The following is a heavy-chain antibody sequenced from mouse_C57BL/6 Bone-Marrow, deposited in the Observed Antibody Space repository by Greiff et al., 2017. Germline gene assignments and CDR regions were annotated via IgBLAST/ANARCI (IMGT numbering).Heavy chain of an antibody. V-gene: IGHV1-72*01. Sequence: VQLQQPGAELVKPGASVKLSCKASGYTFTSYWMHWVKQRPGRGLEWIGRIDPNSGGTKYNEKFKSKATLTVDKSSSTAYMQLSSLTSEDSAVYYYAMEEEENNGWGLDYWGQGTILTVSA. CDR1: GYTFTSYW. J-gene: IGHJ3*01. D-gene: IGHD1-1*02. CDR3: AMEEEENNGWGLDY. CDR2: IDPNSGGT.